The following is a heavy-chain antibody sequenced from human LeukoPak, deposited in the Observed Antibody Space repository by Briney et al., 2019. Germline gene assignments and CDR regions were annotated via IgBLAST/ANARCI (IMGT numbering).Heavy chain of an antibody. CDR3: ARTTVTTYFDN. V-gene: IGHV4-59*01. D-gene: IGHD4-17*01. J-gene: IGHJ4*02. Sequence: SVTLSLTCTVSGGSISSYYWSWIRQPPGKGLEWIAYISDSGSTNYNPSLKSPVTISVDTSKNQLSLKLRSVTAADTAVYYCARTTVTTYFDNWGQGTLVTVSS. CDR1: GGSISSYY. CDR2: ISDSGST.